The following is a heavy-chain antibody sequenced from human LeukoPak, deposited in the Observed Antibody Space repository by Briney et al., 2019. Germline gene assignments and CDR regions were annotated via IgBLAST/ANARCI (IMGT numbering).Heavy chain of an antibody. CDR1: GYTFTSYY. J-gene: IGHJ4*02. D-gene: IGHD2-21*02. CDR2: INPSGGST. V-gene: IGHV1-46*01. CDR3: ARGSSPRAYCGGDCYFPDFDY. Sequence: ASVKVSCKASGYTFTSYYMHWVRQAPGQGLEWMGIINPSGGSTSYAQKFQGGVTMTRDTSTSTVYMELSSLRSEDTAVYYCARGSSPRAYCGGDCYFPDFDYWGQGTLVTVSS.